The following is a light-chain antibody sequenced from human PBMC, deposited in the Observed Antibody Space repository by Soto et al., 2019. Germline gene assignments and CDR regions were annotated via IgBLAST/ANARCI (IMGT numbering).Light chain of an antibody. V-gene: IGKV1-27*01. CDR1: QGISNY. CDR3: HKYNSAPRT. CDR2: AAS. J-gene: IGKJ1*01. Sequence: DIQMTQSPSSLSASVGDRVTITCRASQGISNYLAWYQQKPGKVPKLLIYAASTLQSGVPSRFSGSGSGTDFTLPISSLQPEDVATYYCHKYNSAPRTFGQGTKVEI.